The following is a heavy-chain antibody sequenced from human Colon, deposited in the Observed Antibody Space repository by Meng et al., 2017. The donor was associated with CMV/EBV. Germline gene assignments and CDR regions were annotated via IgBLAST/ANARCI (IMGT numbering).Heavy chain of an antibody. CDR3: ARGASFGVTAPDS. CDR2: IRGNGGNA. V-gene: IGHV3-23*01. D-gene: IGHD3-3*01. Sequence: GESLKISCAASGFTFSAYTMTWVRQAPGKGLEWVSRIRGNGGNAAYADSVRDRFTISRDNSQNTLYLQMNSLRAEDTALYYCARGASFGVTAPDSWGQGTTVTVSS. CDR1: GFTFSAYT. J-gene: IGHJ6*02.